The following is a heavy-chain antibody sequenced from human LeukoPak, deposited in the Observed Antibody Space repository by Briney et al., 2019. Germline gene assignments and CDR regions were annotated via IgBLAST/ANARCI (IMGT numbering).Heavy chain of an antibody. D-gene: IGHD3-3*01. CDR3: ARQRRSGSITIFGVVNNWFDP. Sequence: SETLSLTCTVSGGSISSYYWSWIRQPPGEGLEWIGYIYYSGSTNYNPSLKSRVTISVDTSKNQFSLKLSSVTAADTAVYYCARQRRSGSITIFGVVNNWFDPWGQGTLVTVSS. V-gene: IGHV4-59*01. CDR1: GGSISSYY. J-gene: IGHJ5*02. CDR2: IYYSGST.